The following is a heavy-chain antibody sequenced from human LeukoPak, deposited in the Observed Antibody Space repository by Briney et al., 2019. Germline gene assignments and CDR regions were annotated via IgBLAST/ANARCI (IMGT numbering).Heavy chain of an antibody. CDR3: ARGWQEITFGGVIVTNWFDP. Sequence: SATLSLTCTVSGGSISSSSYYWGWIRQPPGKGLEWIGSIYYSGSTYYNPSLKSRVTISVDTSKNQFSLKLSSVTAADTAVYYCARGWQEITFGGVIVTNWFDPWGQGTLVTVSS. CDR2: IYYSGST. CDR1: GGSISSSSYY. V-gene: IGHV4-39*07. D-gene: IGHD3-16*02. J-gene: IGHJ5*02.